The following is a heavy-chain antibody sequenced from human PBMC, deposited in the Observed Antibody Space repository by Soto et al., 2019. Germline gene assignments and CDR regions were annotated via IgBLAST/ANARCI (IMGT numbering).Heavy chain of an antibody. CDR1: GVTFSDHY. J-gene: IGHJ4*02. D-gene: IGHD1-26*01. CDR3: SILEGA. CDR2: SRNKAKSYST. V-gene: IGHV3-72*01. Sequence: EVQLVESGGGLVQPGGSLTLSCAVSGVTFSDHYMEWVRQAPGKGLEWVARSRNKAKSYSTDFAASVKGRFTISRDEPKNSLYLQMDSLKTEDTAVYYCSILEGAWGQGTLVTVSS.